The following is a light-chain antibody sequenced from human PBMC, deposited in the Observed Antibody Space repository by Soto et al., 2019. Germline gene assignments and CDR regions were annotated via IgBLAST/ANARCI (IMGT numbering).Light chain of an antibody. CDR3: AAWDDSLNGPV. Sequence: QSVLTQPPSASGTPGQRVTISCSGSRSNVGSNTVNWYQQLPGTAPKLLIYSNNQWPSGVPDRFSGSKSGTSASLAISGLQSEDEADYYCAAWDDSLNGPVFGTGTKLTVL. CDR2: SNN. CDR1: RSNVGSNT. J-gene: IGLJ1*01. V-gene: IGLV1-44*01.